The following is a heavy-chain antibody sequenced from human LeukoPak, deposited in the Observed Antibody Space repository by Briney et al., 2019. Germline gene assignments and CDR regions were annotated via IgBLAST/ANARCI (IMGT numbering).Heavy chain of an antibody. J-gene: IGHJ2*01. Sequence: ASVKVSCKASGYTFTSYGISWVRQAPGQGLEWMGWISAYNGNTNYAQKLQGRVTMTTDTSTSTACMELRSLRSDDTAVYYCARDSPPSWYFDLWGRGTLVTVSS. CDR1: GYTFTSYG. CDR3: ARDSPPSWYFDL. CDR2: ISAYNGNT. V-gene: IGHV1-18*01.